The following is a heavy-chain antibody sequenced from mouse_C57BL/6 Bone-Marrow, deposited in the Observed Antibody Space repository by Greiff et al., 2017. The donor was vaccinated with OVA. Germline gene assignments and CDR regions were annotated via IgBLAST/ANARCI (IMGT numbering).Heavy chain of an antibody. Sequence: QVQLPESGAELVKPGASVKLSCTASCYTFTTYPLAWMKQNPGKSLEWIGNFHPYNDDTKYNEKFKCKATLTVVKSSRTVYLEISRVTSDDSAGYYCERGGNEYYGKERGYDMDYWGQGTSDTVTA. J-gene: IGHJ4*01. D-gene: IGHD1-1*01. CDR1: CYTFTTYP. CDR3: ERGGNEYYGKERGYDMDY. V-gene: IGHV1-47*01. CDR2: FHPYNDDT.